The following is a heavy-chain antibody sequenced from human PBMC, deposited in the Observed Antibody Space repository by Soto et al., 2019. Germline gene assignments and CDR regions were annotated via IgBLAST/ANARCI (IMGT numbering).Heavy chain of an antibody. Sequence: PGGSLRLSCAASGFTFSSYAMSWVRQAPGKGLEWVSAISGSGGSTYYADSVKGRFTISRDNSKNTLYLQMNSLRAEDTAVYYCAGLRFLEWLSPSPFDYWGQGTLVTVSS. CDR1: GFTFSSYA. CDR2: ISGSGGST. CDR3: AGLRFLEWLSPSPFDY. J-gene: IGHJ4*02. V-gene: IGHV3-23*01. D-gene: IGHD3-3*01.